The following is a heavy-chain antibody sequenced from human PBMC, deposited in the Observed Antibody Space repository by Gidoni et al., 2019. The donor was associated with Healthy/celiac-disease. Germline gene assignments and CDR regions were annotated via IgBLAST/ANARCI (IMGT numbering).Heavy chain of an antibody. J-gene: IGHJ3*02. V-gene: IGHV3-23*01. CDR2: IRGSGGST. Sequence: EVQLLESGGGLVQPGGSLRLSCAASGFTFSSYAMSWVRQAPGKGLEWVSAIRGSGGSTYYADSVKGRFTISRDNSKNTLYLQMNSLRAEDTAVYYCAKDQRYYGSSGYYPDAFDIWGQGTMVTVSS. CDR1: GFTFSSYA. D-gene: IGHD3-22*01. CDR3: AKDQRYYGSSGYYPDAFDI.